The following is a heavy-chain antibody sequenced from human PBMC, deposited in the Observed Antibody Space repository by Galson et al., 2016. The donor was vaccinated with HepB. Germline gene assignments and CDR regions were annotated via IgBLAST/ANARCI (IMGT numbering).Heavy chain of an antibody. Sequence: SLRLSCATSGFTLTHDGMLWVRQAPGRGLEWVVVIGYDGCYKYYAESVDGRFTISRDISENTVYLQMNSLRGEDTAVYYCAREIPHTLHGGLDYWGQGTLVTVSS. J-gene: IGHJ4*02. CDR2: IGYDGCYK. CDR3: AREIPHTLHGGLDY. CDR1: GFTLTHDG. D-gene: IGHD2-2*02. V-gene: IGHV3-33*01.